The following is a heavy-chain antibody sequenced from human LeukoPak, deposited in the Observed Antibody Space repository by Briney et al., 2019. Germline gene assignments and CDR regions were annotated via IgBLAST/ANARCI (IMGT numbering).Heavy chain of an antibody. J-gene: IGHJ6*02. D-gene: IGHD3-3*01. CDR2: INPNSGGT. Sequence: ASVKVSCKASGYTFTGYYMHWVRQAPGQGLEWMGWINPNSGGTNYAQKFQGRVTMTRDTSISTAYMELSRLRSDDTAVYCCATPPGDFWSGSYYYGMDVWGQGTTVTVSS. V-gene: IGHV1-2*02. CDR1: GYTFTGYY. CDR3: ATPPGDFWSGSYYYGMDV.